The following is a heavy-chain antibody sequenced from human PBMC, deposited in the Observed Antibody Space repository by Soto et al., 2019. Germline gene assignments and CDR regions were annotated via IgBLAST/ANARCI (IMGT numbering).Heavy chain of an antibody. CDR2: IYYSGST. J-gene: IGHJ4*02. V-gene: IGHV4-59*01. CDR1: GGSISSYY. Sequence: QVQLQESGPGLVKPSETLSLTCTVSGGSISSYYWSWIRQPPGKGLEWIGYIYYSGSTNYNPSLKSRVTISVDTSKNQFSLKLSSVTAADTAVYYCATVAARGKHFDYWGQGTLVTVSS. D-gene: IGHD3-16*01. CDR3: ATVAARGKHFDY.